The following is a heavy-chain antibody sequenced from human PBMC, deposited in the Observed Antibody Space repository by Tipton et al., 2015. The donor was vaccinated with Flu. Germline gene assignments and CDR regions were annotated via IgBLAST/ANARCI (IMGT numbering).Heavy chain of an antibody. CDR3: AKGPYSGDWYRCNY. D-gene: IGHD6-19*01. J-gene: IGHJ4*02. CDR1: GGSISNYY. V-gene: IGHV4-4*07. CDR2: IYSSGST. Sequence: TLSLTCTVSGGSISNYYWSWIRQPAGKGLEWIGRIYSSGSTNYNPSLKSRVTMSVDTSRNQFSLRLTSVTAADTAVYYCAKGPYSGDWYRCNYWGQGTLVSVSS.